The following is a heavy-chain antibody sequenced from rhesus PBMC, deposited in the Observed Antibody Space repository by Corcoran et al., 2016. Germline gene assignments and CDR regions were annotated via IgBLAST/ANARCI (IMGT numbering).Heavy chain of an antibody. V-gene: IGHV4-106*01. CDR2: IMGSGGST. J-gene: IGHJ4*01. Sequence: QVQLQESGPGLVKPSETLSLTCAVSGGSISDDYYWSWIRQPPGKGLEWIGLIMGSGGSTNYNPSHKNRVTISIDTSKNQFSLKLSSVTAADTAVYYCARDLTVATISSDYWGQGVLVTVSS. CDR3: ARDLTVATISSDY. D-gene: IGHD4-29*01. CDR1: GGSISDDYY.